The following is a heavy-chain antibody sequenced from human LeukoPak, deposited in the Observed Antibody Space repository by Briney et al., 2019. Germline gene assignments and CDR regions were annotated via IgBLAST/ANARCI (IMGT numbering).Heavy chain of an antibody. V-gene: IGHV4-4*07. D-gene: IGHD3-22*01. J-gene: IGHJ4*02. CDR1: GGSIRSYF. CDR3: ARESKSYDGSGYYHDY. CDR2: IYTSGST. Sequence: SETLSLTCSVSGGSIRSYFWSWIRQPAGKGREWIGRIYTSGSTDYNPSLRSRVSMSVDKSSNQFSLKLTSVTAADTAVYYCARESKSYDGSGYYHDYWGQGTLVAVSS.